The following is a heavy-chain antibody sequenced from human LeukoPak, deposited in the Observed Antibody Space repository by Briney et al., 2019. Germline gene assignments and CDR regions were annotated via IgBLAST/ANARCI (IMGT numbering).Heavy chain of an antibody. CDR1: GFTFSTYW. D-gene: IGHD1-26*01. CDR3: ARAILVGRIVYFDH. CDR2: IKYDGSLK. Sequence: GGSLRLSCAASGFTFSTYWMHWVRLPPGKGLEWVANIKYDGSLKYSVDSVKGRFTFSRDNAKNSLYLQMNSLRVEDTAVYYCARAILVGRIVYFDHWGQGTLVTVSS. J-gene: IGHJ4*02. V-gene: IGHV3-7*01.